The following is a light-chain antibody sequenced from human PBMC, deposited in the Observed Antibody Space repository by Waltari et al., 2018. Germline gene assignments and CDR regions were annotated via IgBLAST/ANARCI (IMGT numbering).Light chain of an antibody. CDR3: QQYNNWPPGT. CDR1: QTIGRS. V-gene: IGKV3-15*01. CDR2: GAS. Sequence: TVVTQSPATLSVSPGERATLSCRTSQTIGRSLAWYQQKPGQSPRLVIYGASIRATGIPPRFSGSGSETEFALTISGLQSEDFAVYYCQQYNNWPPGTFGQGTKVEI. J-gene: IGKJ1*01.